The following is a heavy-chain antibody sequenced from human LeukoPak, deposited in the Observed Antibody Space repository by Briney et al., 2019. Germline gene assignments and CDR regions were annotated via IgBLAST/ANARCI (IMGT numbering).Heavy chain of an antibody. CDR2: IRGSGGST. Sequence: GGSLRLSCAASGFAFSSYAMSWVRPAPGKGLEWVPAIRGSGGSTYYAESVKGRFTISRDNSKNTLDLQMNSLRVEDTAVYYCAKSVGDIWNYFDYWGQGTLVTVSS. CDR1: GFAFSSYA. V-gene: IGHV3-23*01. CDR3: AKSVGDIWNYFDY. J-gene: IGHJ4*02. D-gene: IGHD3-3*01.